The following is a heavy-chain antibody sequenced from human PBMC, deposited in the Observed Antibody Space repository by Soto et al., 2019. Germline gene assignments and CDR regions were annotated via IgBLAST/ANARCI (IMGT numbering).Heavy chain of an antibody. Sequence: PSETLSLTCTASGGSISSYYWSWIRQPPGKGLEWIGYIYYSGSTNYNPSLKSRVTISVDTSKNQFSLKLRSVPAADTAVYYCARDIQDYDFLSGYLERRAPGWFDPLGPGTLGTGFS. J-gene: IGHJ5*02. CDR3: ARDIQDYDFLSGYLERRAPGWFDP. CDR2: IYYSGST. D-gene: IGHD3-3*01. CDR1: GGSISSYY. V-gene: IGHV4-59*01.